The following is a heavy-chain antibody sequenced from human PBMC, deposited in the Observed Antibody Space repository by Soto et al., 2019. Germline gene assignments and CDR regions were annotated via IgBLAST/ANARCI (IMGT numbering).Heavy chain of an antibody. D-gene: IGHD1-1*01. V-gene: IGHV4-31*03. CDR3: ARWPQLEPRFDY. Sequence: QVQLQEWGPGLVKPSQTLSLTCTVSGGSFRGGGYYWGWIRQHPGKGLEWIGYIYYSGSTYYNPSLKSRLTISVDTSKNQFSLKLSSVTAADTAVYYCARWPQLEPRFDYWGQGTLVTVSS. CDR2: IYYSGST. J-gene: IGHJ4*02. CDR1: GGSFRGGGYY.